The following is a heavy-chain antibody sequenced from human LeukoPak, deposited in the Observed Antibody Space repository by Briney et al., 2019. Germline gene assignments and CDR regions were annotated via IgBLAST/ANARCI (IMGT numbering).Heavy chain of an antibody. V-gene: IGHV4-39*01. J-gene: IGHJ6*03. CDR2: IYYSGST. Sequence: SETLSLTCTVSGGSISSSSYYWGWIRQPPGTGLEWIGSIYYSGSTYYNPSLKSRVTISVDTSKNQFSLKLSSVTAADTAVYYCARLRSCSSTSCYLTYYYYYYMDVWGKGTTVTVSS. CDR1: GGSISSSSYY. D-gene: IGHD2-2*01. CDR3: ARLRSCSSTSCYLTYYYYYYMDV.